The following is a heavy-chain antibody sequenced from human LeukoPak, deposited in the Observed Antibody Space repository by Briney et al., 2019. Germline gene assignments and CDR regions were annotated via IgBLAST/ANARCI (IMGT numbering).Heavy chain of an antibody. D-gene: IGHD3-3*01. J-gene: IGHJ4*02. CDR2: INHSGST. CDR1: GGSFSGYY. V-gene: IGHV4-34*01. CDR3: ARLIWSGYYLPDY. Sequence: SETLSLTCAAYGGSFSGYYWSWIRQPPGKGLEWIGEINHSGSTNYNPSLKSRVTISVDTSKNQFSLKLGSVTAADTAVYYCARLIWSGYYLPDYWGQGTLVTVSS.